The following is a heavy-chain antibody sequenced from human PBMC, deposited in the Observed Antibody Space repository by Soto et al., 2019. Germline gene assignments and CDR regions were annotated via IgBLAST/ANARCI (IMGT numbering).Heavy chain of an antibody. Sequence: SCPTLVNPTQNLTLTCTFSGFSLSTSGVGLGWLRQSPGKALEWLALIYWNDDKRYSPALKSKLTSTKDTSKNRVGLTRTNKDPVDTATYYCAHSITAAASFDYWGQGTLVTVSS. CDR2: IYWNDDK. V-gene: IGHV2-5*01. CDR3: AHSITAAASFDY. CDR1: GFSLSTSGVG. J-gene: IGHJ4*02. D-gene: IGHD6-13*01.